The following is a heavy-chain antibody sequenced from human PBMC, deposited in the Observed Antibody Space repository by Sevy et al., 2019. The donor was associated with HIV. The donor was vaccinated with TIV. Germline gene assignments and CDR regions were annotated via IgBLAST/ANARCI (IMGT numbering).Heavy chain of an antibody. CDR3: ARGRYYDSSGYYGHDAFDI. V-gene: IGHV3-30*04. J-gene: IGHJ3*02. Sequence: GGSLRLSCAASGFTFSSYAMHWVRQAPGKGLEWVTIISYDGSNKYYADSVKGRFTISKDNSKNTLYRQMNSLGAEDTAVYYCARGRYYDSSGYYGHDAFDIWGQGTMVTVSS. CDR1: GFTFSSYA. CDR2: ISYDGSNK. D-gene: IGHD3-22*01.